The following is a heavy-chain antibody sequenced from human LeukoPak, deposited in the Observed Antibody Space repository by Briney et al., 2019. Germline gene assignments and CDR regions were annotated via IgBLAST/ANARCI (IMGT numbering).Heavy chain of an antibody. CDR2: IYISGNT. CDR3: ARDHMRGYIFMDV. D-gene: IGHD3-3*01. CDR1: GFTLTTNY. V-gene: IGHV3-66*03. Sequence: GGSLRLSCAASGFTLTTNYMTWARQAPGKGLEWVSVIYISGNTYYTDSVKGRFTISRDNSKNTLYLQMNSLRPEDTAVYYCARDHMRGYIFMDVWGKGTTVTVSS. J-gene: IGHJ6*03.